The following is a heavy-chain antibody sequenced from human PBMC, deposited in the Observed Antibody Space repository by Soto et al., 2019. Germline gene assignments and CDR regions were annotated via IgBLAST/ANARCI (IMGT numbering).Heavy chain of an antibody. CDR2: TYYRSKWYN. V-gene: IGHV6-1*01. CDR3: ARGQQLEHYYYYYGMDV. D-gene: IGHD6-13*01. J-gene: IGHJ6*02. Sequence: SQTLSLTCAISGDSVSSNSAAWDWIRQSPSRGVEWLGRTYYRSKWYNDYAVSGKSPITTNPDTSRHPFSLQLNSVTPEDTAAYYCARGQQLEHYYYYYGMDVWGQGTTVTVSS. CDR1: GDSVSSNSAA.